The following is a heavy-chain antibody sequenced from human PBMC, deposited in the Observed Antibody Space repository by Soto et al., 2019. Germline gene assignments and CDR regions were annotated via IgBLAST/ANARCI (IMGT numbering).Heavy chain of an antibody. CDR1: GFTVSSNY. D-gene: IGHD5-12*01. V-gene: IGHV3-53*01. CDR3: ARGEMATIPSYFDY. Sequence: GGSLRLSCAASGFTVSSNYMSWVRQAPGKGLEWVSVIYSGGSTYYADSVKGRFTISRDNSKNTLYLQMNSLRAEDTAVYYCARGEMATIPSYFDYWGXGTLVNVSS. J-gene: IGHJ4*02. CDR2: IYSGGST.